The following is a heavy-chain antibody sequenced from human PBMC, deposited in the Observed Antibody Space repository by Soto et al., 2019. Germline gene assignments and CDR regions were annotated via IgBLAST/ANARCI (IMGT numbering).Heavy chain of an antibody. Sequence: PGGSLRLSCAASGFTFDDYAMHWVRQAPGKGLEWVSGISWNSGSIGYADSVKGRFTISRDNAKNSLYLQMNSLRAEDTALYYCAKDISYYGSGSYAAFDIWGQGTMVTVSS. CDR1: GFTFDDYA. CDR3: AKDISYYGSGSYAAFDI. J-gene: IGHJ3*02. CDR2: ISWNSGSI. V-gene: IGHV3-9*01. D-gene: IGHD3-10*01.